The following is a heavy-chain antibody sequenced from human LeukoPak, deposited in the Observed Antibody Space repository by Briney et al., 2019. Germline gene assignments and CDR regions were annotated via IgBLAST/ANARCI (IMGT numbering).Heavy chain of an antibody. CDR1: GFTFDDYA. Sequence: GGSLRLSCAASGFTFDDYAMHWLRHAPGKGLEWVSGISWNSGSIGYADSVKGRFAISRDNAKNSLYLQMNNLRTEDTAVYYCARVEYYDFWSGLNYFDYWGQGTLVTVSS. CDR3: ARVEYYDFWSGLNYFDY. V-gene: IGHV3-9*01. CDR2: ISWNSGSI. D-gene: IGHD3-3*01. J-gene: IGHJ4*02.